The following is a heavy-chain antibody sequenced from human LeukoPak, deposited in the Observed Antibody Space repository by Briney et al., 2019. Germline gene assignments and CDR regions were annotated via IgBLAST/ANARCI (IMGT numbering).Heavy chain of an antibody. CDR3: AKDRLVGGSDRHPLDY. CDR1: GFTFSSYT. V-gene: IGHV3-21*01. J-gene: IGHJ4*02. D-gene: IGHD1-26*01. Sequence: GGSLRLSCAAPGFTFSSYTMTWVRQAPGKGLEWVSSISRSGDYIFYADSVRGRFTISRDNAKNSLYLQMTSLRAEDTAVYYCAKDRLVGGSDRHPLDYRGQGTLVTVSS. CDR2: ISRSGDYI.